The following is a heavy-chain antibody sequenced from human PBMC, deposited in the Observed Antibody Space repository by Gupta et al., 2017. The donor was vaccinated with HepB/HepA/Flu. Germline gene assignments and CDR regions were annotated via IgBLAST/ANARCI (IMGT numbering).Heavy chain of an antibody. CDR2: INWNGGST. V-gene: IGHV3-20*04. CDR3: ARHANTGSTCGVVNDAFDI. Sequence: EVQLVESGGGVVRPGGSLRLYCAASGFTFDDYVMRWVRQAPGKGLEWVSGINWNGGSTGYAESVKGRVTISRDNAKNYLFLQMKSLRAEDTALYYCARHANTGSTCGVVNDAFDIWGQGTMVTVSS. CDR1: GFTFDDYV. J-gene: IGHJ3*02. D-gene: IGHD3-3*01.